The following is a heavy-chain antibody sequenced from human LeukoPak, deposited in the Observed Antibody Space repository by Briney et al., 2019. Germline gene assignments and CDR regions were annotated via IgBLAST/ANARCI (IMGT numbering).Heavy chain of an antibody. V-gene: IGHV3-23*01. D-gene: IGHD4-17*01. CDR3: AKGFRTYGELSFDA. Sequence: GGSLRPSCAASGFTFNNFAMSWVRQAPGKGLEWVSTVSGSATNTYYADSVKGRFIVSRDNSRNTLDLQMNSLRADDTAVYYCAKGFRTYGELSFDAWGQGTLVTVSS. CDR2: VSGSATNT. J-gene: IGHJ4*02. CDR1: GFTFNNFA.